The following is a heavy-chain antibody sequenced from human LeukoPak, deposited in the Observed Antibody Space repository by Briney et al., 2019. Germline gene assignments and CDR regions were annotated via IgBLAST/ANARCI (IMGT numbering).Heavy chain of an antibody. J-gene: IGHJ4*02. CDR1: GFTFSDYY. CDR3: AGIVGVRTVRYFDY. D-gene: IGHD1-26*01. CDR2: ISSSGSTI. V-gene: IGHV3-11*04. Sequence: GGSLRLSCAASGFTFSDYYMSWIRQAPGKGLERVSYISSSGSTIYYADSVKGRFTISRDNAKNSLYLQMNSLRAEDTAVYYCAGIVGVRTVRYFDYWGQGTLVTVSS.